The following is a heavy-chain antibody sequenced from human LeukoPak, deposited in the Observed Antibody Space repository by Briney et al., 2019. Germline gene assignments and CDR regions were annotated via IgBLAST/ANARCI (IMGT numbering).Heavy chain of an antibody. CDR1: GFTFSSYW. Sequence: GGSLRLSCAASGFTFSSYWMHWVRQAPGKGLEWVSAISGSGGSTYYADSVKGRFTISRDNSKNTLYLQMNSLRAEDTAVYYCAKLLEYSSSYPFDYWGQGTLVTVSS. V-gene: IGHV3-23*01. CDR2: ISGSGGST. CDR3: AKLLEYSSSYPFDY. J-gene: IGHJ4*02. D-gene: IGHD6-6*01.